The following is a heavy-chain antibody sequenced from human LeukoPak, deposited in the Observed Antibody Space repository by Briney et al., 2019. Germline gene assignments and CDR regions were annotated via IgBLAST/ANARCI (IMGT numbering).Heavy chain of an antibody. CDR3: ARGDSSGWYGGYFDY. CDR1: GDFMSSYY. V-gene: IGHV4-59*01. D-gene: IGHD6-19*01. Sequence: SETLSLTCTVSGDFMSSYYWSWIRQPPGKGLEWIGYIYYSGSTNYNPSLKSRVTISVDTSKNQFSLKLSSVTAADTAVYYCARGDSSGWYGGYFDYWGQGTLVTVSS. CDR2: IYYSGST. J-gene: IGHJ4*02.